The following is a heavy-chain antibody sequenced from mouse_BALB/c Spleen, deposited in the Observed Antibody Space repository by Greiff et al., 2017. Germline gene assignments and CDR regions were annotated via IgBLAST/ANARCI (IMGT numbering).Heavy chain of an antibody. CDR2: IWAGGST. D-gene: IGHD2-4*01. CDR3: ARKCYYDYDGFAY. Sequence: VQVVESGPGLVAPSQSLSITCTVSGFSLTSYGVHWVRQPPGKGLEWLGVIWAGGSTNYNSALMSRLSISKDNSKSQVFLKMNSLQTDDTAMYYCARKCYYDYDGFAYWGQGTLVTVSA. J-gene: IGHJ3*01. CDR1: GFSLTSYG. V-gene: IGHV2-9*02.